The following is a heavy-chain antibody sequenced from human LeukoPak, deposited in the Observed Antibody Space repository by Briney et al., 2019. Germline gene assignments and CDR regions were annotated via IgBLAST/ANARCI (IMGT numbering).Heavy chain of an antibody. CDR1: GFTFSSYA. Sequence: GGSLRLSCAASGFTFSSYAMSWVHQAPGKGLEWVSAISINGDDRYYADSVEGRFTISRDNSKNTLYLQMNSLRAEDTAIYYCAKCPNRKFYLDHWGQGTLVTVSS. CDR3: AKCPNRKFYLDH. D-gene: IGHD1-14*01. J-gene: IGHJ4*02. V-gene: IGHV3-23*01. CDR2: ISINGDDR.